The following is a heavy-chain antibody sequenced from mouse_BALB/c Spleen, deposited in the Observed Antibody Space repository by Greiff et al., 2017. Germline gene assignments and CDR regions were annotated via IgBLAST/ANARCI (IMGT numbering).Heavy chain of an antibody. J-gene: IGHJ3*01. CDR2: IRNKANGYTT. Sequence: EVNVVESGGGLVQPGGSLRLSCATSGFTFTDYYMSWVRQPPGKALEWLGFIRNKANGYTTEYSASVKGRFTISRDNSQSILYLQMNTLRAEDSATYYCARDYDYSWFAYWGQGTLGTVAA. CDR1: GFTFTDYY. CDR3: ARDYDYSWFAY. D-gene: IGHD2-4*01. V-gene: IGHV7-3*02.